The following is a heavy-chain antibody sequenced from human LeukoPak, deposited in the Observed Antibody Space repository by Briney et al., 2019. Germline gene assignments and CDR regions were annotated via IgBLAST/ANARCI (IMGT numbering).Heavy chain of an antibody. D-gene: IGHD2-15*01. CDR2: ISDSGGST. CDR3: AKRSCSGGSCNFDY. J-gene: IGHJ4*02. V-gene: IGHV3-23*01. Sequence: PGGSLRLSCAASGFTFRSYAMSWVRQTPGRGLEWVSAISDSGGSTNNAASVKGRFTISRDNSKNMLHLQMYSLRAEDTAVYYCAKRSCSGGSCNFDYWGQGTLVTVSS. CDR1: GFTFRSYA.